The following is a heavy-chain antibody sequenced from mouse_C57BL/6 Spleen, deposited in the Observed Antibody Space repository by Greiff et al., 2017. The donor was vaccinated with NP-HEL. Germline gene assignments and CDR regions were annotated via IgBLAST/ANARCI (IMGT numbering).Heavy chain of an antibody. CDR3: TITTVVATGRFAY. CDR2: IDPEDGDI. J-gene: IGHJ3*01. Sequence: VQLKQSGAELVRPGASVKLSCTASGFNIKDYYMHWVKQRPEQGLEWIGRIDPEDGDIEYAPKFQGKATMTADTSSNTAYLQLSSLTSEDTAVYYCTITTVVATGRFAYWGQGTLVTVSA. D-gene: IGHD1-1*01. CDR1: GFNIKDYY. V-gene: IGHV14-1*01.